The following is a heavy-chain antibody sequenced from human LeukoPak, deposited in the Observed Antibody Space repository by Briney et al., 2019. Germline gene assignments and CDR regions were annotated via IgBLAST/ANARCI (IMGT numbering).Heavy chain of an antibody. V-gene: IGHV3-48*01. CDR2: ISSSSSTI. CDR1: GFTFSSYS. CDR3: ARDGPSGYDFWSGYSRPSFDY. Sequence: GGSLRLSCAASGFTFSSYSMNWVRQAPGKGLEWVSYISSSSSTIYYADSVKGRFTISRDSAKNSLYLQMNSLRAEDTAVYYCARDGPSGYDFWSGYSRPSFDYWGQGTLVTVSS. D-gene: IGHD3-3*01. J-gene: IGHJ4*02.